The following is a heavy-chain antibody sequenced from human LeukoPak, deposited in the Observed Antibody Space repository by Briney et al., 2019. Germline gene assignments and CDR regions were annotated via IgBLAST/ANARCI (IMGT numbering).Heavy chain of an antibody. CDR2: ISGSGGST. V-gene: IGHV3-23*01. D-gene: IGHD2-2*03. Sequence: PGGSLRLSCAASGFTFSSDAMSWVRQAPGKGLEWVSAISGSGGSTYYADSVKGRFTISRDNSKNTLYLQMNSLRAEDTAVYYCAKDVDVVVVPAAPVDYWGQGTLVTVSS. CDR1: GFTFSSDA. CDR3: AKDVDVVVVPAAPVDY. J-gene: IGHJ4*02.